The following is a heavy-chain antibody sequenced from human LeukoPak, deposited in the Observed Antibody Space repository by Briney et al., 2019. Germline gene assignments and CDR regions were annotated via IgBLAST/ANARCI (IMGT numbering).Heavy chain of an antibody. CDR2: INHSGST. V-gene: IGHV4-34*01. J-gene: IGHJ4*02. CDR3: ARDRGGYGYFDY. CDR1: GGSISSYY. D-gene: IGHD5-12*01. Sequence: SETLSLTCTVSGGSISSYYWSWIRQPPGKGLEWIGEINHSGSTNYNPSLKSRVTISVDTSKNQFSLKLSSVTAADTAVYYCARDRGGYGYFDYWGQGTLVTVSS.